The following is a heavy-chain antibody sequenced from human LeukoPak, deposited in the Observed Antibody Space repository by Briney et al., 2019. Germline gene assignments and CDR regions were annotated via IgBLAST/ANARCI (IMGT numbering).Heavy chain of an antibody. Sequence: PGGSLRLSCAASGFPFSDYYMSWIRQAPGKGLEWVAVIWYDGSNKYYADSVKGRFTISRDNSKNTLYLQMNSLRAEDTAVYYCARVNYDYGDYLFDYWGQGTLVTVSS. D-gene: IGHD4-17*01. V-gene: IGHV3-33*08. J-gene: IGHJ4*02. CDR3: ARVNYDYGDYLFDY. CDR2: IWYDGSNK. CDR1: GFPFSDYY.